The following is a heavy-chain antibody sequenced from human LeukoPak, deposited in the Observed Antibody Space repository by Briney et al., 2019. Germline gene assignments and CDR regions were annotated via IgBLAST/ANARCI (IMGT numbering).Heavy chain of an antibody. V-gene: IGHV7-4-1*02. CDR1: GYTFTSYA. CDR3: ARDIPRGYYDSSGYSVLHY. CDR2: INTNTGNP. D-gene: IGHD3-22*01. Sequence: ASVKVSCKASGYTFTSYAMNWVRQAPGQGLEWMGWINTNTGNPTYAQGFTGRFVFSLDTSVSTAYLQISSLKAEDTAVYYCARDIPRGYYDSSGYSVLHYWGQGTLVTVSS. J-gene: IGHJ4*02.